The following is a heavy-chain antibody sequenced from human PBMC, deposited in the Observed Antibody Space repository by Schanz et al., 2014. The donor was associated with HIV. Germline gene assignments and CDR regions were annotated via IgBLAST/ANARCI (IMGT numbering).Heavy chain of an antibody. CDR3: VASMYNGSYGTHYYFDL. D-gene: IGHD1-26*01. V-gene: IGHV1-69*01. J-gene: IGHJ2*01. Sequence: QVQLVQSGAEVKKPGASVKVSCKASGGTFSNYAINWVRQAPGQGLEWMGGIIPIFGTSNYAQKFQGRVTITADESTGTAYMDLTSLRYEDTALYYCVASMYNGSYGTHYYFDLWGRGTLVTVSS. CDR2: IIPIFGTS. CDR1: GGTFSNYA.